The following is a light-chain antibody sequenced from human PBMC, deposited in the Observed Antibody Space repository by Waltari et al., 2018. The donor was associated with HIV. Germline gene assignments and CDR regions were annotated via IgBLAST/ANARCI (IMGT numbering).Light chain of an antibody. CDR1: SSDIGIYDY. Sequence: QSALTQPRSVSGSPGQSVTISCTGTSSDIGIYDYVSWYQQHPGKAPQVVSYDVNKRPPGVPDRFAGSKSGNTASLTISGLQAEDEADYYCCSYAGTYTFEMVFGGGTKLSVL. J-gene: IGLJ2*01. V-gene: IGLV2-11*01. CDR3: CSYAGTYTFEMV. CDR2: DVN.